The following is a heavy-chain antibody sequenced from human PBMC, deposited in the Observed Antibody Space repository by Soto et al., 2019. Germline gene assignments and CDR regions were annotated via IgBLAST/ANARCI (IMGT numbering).Heavy chain of an antibody. Sequence: EVLLVESGGGLVKPGGSLRLSCAASGFTFSEYSMNWVRQAPGRGLEWVSFISSRGSSCIYNADSVKGRFTISRDNAKHAVYMRMISVRAEDTAVYYCARGDRKISDDYFYYVDVWGKGTTVTVSS. CDR1: GFTFSEYS. D-gene: IGHD1-26*01. CDR2: ISSRGSSCI. CDR3: ARGDRKISDDYFYYVDV. J-gene: IGHJ6*03. V-gene: IGHV3-21*02.